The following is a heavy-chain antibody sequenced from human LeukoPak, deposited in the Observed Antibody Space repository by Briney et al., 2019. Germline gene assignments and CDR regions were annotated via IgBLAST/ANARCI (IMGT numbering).Heavy chain of an antibody. CDR1: GFTFSSYG. Sequence: PGRSLRLSCAASGFTFSSYGMHWVRQAPGKGLEWVAVISYDGSNKYYADSVKGRFTISRDNSKNTLYLQMSSLRAEDTAVYYCVKDKERYSSNWYFDYWGQGTQVTVSS. V-gene: IGHV3-30*18. J-gene: IGHJ4*02. CDR2: ISYDGSNK. D-gene: IGHD6-19*01. CDR3: VKDKERYSSNWYFDY.